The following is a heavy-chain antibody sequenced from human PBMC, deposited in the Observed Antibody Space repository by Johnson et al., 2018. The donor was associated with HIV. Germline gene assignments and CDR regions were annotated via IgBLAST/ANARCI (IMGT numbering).Heavy chain of an antibody. CDR2: INWNGGTP. CDR3: ARATYYNDTSGYLIRPRAFDV. J-gene: IGHJ3*01. Sequence: VQLVESGGGVARPGGSLRLSCEASGFTFDEYDMSWVRQAPGKGLAWVSGINWNGGTPGSADSVKNRFTISRDNAKNSLYLQRNSLRAEDKALYYCARATYYNDTSGYLIRPRAFDVWGQGTMVTVSS. CDR1: GFTFDEYD. D-gene: IGHD3-22*01. V-gene: IGHV3-20*04.